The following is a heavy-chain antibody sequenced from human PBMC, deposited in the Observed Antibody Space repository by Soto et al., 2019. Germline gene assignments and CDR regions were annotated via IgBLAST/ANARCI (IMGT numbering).Heavy chain of an antibody. CDR3: AKVYCNGGSCYSADFHH. CDR2: ISGSGGST. D-gene: IGHD2-15*01. Sequence: GGSLRLSCAASGFTFSRYAMSWVRQAPGKGLEWVSAISGSGGSTYYADSVKGRFTISRDNSKNTLYLQMNSLRAEDTAVYYCAKVYCNGGSCYSADFHHWGQGTLVTVSS. J-gene: IGHJ1*01. V-gene: IGHV3-23*01. CDR1: GFTFSRYA.